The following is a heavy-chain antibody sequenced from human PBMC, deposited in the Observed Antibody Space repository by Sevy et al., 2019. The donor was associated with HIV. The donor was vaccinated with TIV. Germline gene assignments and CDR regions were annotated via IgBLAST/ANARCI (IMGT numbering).Heavy chain of an antibody. CDR2: INHSGST. CDR3: ARHCSSTSCSHAFDI. J-gene: IGHJ3*02. Sequence: SETLSLTCAVYGGSFSGYYWSWIRQPPGKGLEWIGEINHSGSTNYNPSLKSRVTISVDTSKNQFSLKLSSVTAADTAVYYCARHCSSTSCSHAFDIGGKGTMV. V-gene: IGHV4-34*01. CDR1: GGSFSGYY. D-gene: IGHD2-2*01.